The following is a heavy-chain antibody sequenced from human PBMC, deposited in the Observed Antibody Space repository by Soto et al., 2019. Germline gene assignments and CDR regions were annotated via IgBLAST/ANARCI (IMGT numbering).Heavy chain of an antibody. CDR2: LYDADGS. CDR1: GLTTSGKKY. J-gene: IGHJ3*01. CDR3: ATWHEREHAYDV. D-gene: IGHD1-1*01. Sequence: DVQLVESGGGLIQPGESLRLSCAAFGLTTSGKKYVAWVRQAPGKGLEWVSGLYDADGSFYADSVRGRFTTSSDSSKTTVYLQMNDLRPDDTAVYYCATWHEREHAYDVWGQGTTVTVSS. V-gene: IGHV3-53*01.